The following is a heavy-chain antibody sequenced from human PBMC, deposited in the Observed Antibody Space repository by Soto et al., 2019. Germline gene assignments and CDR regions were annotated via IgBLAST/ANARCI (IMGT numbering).Heavy chain of an antibody. CDR3: ARVPTNDSGDHHYYYYGMDA. D-gene: IGHD4-17*01. CDR1: GYSFTSYW. V-gene: IGHV5-51*01. Sequence: PGESLKISCKASGYSFTSYWIGWVRQVPGKGLEWMGVIYPGGSDTRYSASFQGRVTISADNSISTAYLQWSSLKASDTAVYYCARVPTNDSGDHHYYYYGMDAWGQGTTVTAS. CDR2: IYPGGSDT. J-gene: IGHJ6*02.